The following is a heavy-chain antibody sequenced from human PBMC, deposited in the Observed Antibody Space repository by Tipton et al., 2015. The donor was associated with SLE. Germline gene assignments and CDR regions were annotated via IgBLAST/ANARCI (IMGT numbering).Heavy chain of an antibody. CDR2: ISGSGNYI. V-gene: IGHV3-21*03. CDR1: GFTFSDYA. D-gene: IGHD3-16*01. Sequence: SLRLSCAASGFTFSDYAMNWVRQAPGKGLEWVSSISGSGNYIYYADSAKGRFTISRDNAKNSLSLQMNSLRAEDTAVYYCARDGGPYRDYWGQGTLVTASS. J-gene: IGHJ4*02. CDR3: ARDGGPYRDY.